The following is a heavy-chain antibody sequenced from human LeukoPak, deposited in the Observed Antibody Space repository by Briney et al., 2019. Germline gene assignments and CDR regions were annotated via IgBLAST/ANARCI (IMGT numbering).Heavy chain of an antibody. CDR3: ARDGSHYEVDC. J-gene: IGHJ4*02. CDR2: IRSDARTQ. Sequence: GGSLRLSCAASGFTFIRYGMQGVGQAPGKGVEGVSFIRSDARTQYYADSVKGRFTISRDNAKNTLYLQMSSLRAEDTAVYYCARDGSHYEVDCWGQGTLVTVSA. V-gene: IGHV3-30*02. CDR1: GFTFIRYG. D-gene: IGHD1-26*01.